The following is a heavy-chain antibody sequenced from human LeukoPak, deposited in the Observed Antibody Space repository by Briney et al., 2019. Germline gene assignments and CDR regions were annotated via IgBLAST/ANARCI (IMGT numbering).Heavy chain of an antibody. D-gene: IGHD3-10*01. CDR2: ISSSSSYI. J-gene: IGHJ3*02. CDR1: GFTFSSYG. CDR3: ARDNEWFGESDAFDI. V-gene: IGHV3-21*01. Sequence: GGSLRLSCAASGFTFSSYGMHWVRQAPGKGLEWVSSISSSSSYIYYADSVKGRFTISRDNAKNSLYLQMNSLRAEDTAVYYCARDNEWFGESDAFDIWGQGTMVTVSS.